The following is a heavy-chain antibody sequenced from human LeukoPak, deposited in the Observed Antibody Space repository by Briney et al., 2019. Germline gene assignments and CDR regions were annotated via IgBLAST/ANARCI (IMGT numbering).Heavy chain of an antibody. D-gene: IGHD3-10*01. J-gene: IGHJ4*02. CDR2: INPNSGGT. V-gene: IGHV1-2*02. Sequence: GASVKVSCKASGYTFTGYYMHWVRQAPGQGLEWMGWINPNSGGTNYAQKFQGRVTMTRDTSISTAYMELSRLRSDDTAVYCCARDVRAFTMVRGVIGYWGQGTLVTVSS. CDR3: ARDVRAFTMVRGVIGY. CDR1: GYTFTGYY.